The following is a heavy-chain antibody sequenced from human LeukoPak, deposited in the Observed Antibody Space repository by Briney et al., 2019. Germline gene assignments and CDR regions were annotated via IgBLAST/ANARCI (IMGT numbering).Heavy chain of an antibody. CDR1: GYSISSTYY. J-gene: IGHJ4*02. D-gene: IGHD3-16*02. CDR2: ISWSGGNT. CDR3: ARRTFGGVIAY. Sequence: PSETLSLTCTVSGYSISSTYYWGWIRQPPGKGLEWVSGISWSGGNTGYADSVKGRFTISRDNAKNSLYLQMNSLRAEDTAFYYCARRTFGGVIAYWGQGTLVTVSS. V-gene: IGHV3-20*04.